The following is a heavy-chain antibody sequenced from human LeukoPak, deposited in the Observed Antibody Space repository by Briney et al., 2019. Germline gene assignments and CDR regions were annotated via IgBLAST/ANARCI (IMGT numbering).Heavy chain of an antibody. CDR3: ARVTTVTSYLGY. Sequence: ASVKVSCKASGYTFTGYYMHWVRQAPGQGLEWMGWINPSSGGTNYAQKLQGRVTMTTDTSTSTAYMELRSLRSDDTAVYYCARVTTVTSYLGYWGQGTLVTVSS. J-gene: IGHJ4*02. D-gene: IGHD4-17*01. V-gene: IGHV1-2*02. CDR2: INPSSGGT. CDR1: GYTFTGYY.